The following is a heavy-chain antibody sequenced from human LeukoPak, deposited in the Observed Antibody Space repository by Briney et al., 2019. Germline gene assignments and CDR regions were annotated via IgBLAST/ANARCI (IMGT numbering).Heavy chain of an antibody. CDR2: IHSDGSST. CDR3: ARARSRAYYYDSSGPGAFDI. Sequence: GGSLRLSCAASGFTFRSYWMHWVRQAPGKGLVWVSHIHSDGSSTSYADSVQGRFTISRDNAKNSLYLQMNSLRAEDTAVYYCARARSRAYYYDSSGPGAFDIWGQGTMDTVSS. J-gene: IGHJ3*02. D-gene: IGHD3-22*01. CDR1: GFTFRSYW. V-gene: IGHV3-74*01.